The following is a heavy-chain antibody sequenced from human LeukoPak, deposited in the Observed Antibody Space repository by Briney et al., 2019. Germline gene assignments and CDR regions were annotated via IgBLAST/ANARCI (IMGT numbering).Heavy chain of an antibody. Sequence: ASMKVSCKASGYTFTSYGISWVRQAPGQGLEWMGWISAYNGNTSYAQKLQGRVTMTTDTSTSTAYMELRSLRSDATAVYYCATRIAAAADDAFDIWGQGTMVTVSS. J-gene: IGHJ3*02. D-gene: IGHD6-13*01. CDR3: ATRIAAAADDAFDI. CDR2: ISAYNGNT. CDR1: GYTFTSYG. V-gene: IGHV1-18*01.